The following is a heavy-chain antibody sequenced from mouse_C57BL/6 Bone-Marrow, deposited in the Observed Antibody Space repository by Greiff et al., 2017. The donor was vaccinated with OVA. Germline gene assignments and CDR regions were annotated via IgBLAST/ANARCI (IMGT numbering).Heavy chain of an antibody. Sequence: VQVVESGPELVKPGASVKISCKASGYAFSSSWMNWVKQRPGKGLEWIGRIYPGDGDTNYNGKFKGKATLTADKSSSTAYMQLSSLTSEDSAVYFCAPYYGRRAMDYWGQGTSVTVSS. CDR1: GYAFSSSW. CDR3: APYYGRRAMDY. J-gene: IGHJ4*01. D-gene: IGHD1-1*01. V-gene: IGHV1-82*01. CDR2: IYPGDGDT.